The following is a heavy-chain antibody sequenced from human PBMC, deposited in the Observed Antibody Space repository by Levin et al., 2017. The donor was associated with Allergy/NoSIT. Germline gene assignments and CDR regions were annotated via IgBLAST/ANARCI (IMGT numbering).Heavy chain of an antibody. CDR2: YYGDGRT. Sequence: GGSLRLSCAASGFTFSSNDMSWVRQAPGKGLEWVSLYYGDGRTAYGDSVKGRFTISRDISSNTLYLQLNSLRAGDTAMYYCARLSGTVWSAFDLWGQGTLVTVSS. CDR1: GFTFSSND. V-gene: IGHV3-53*01. D-gene: IGHD1-1*01. J-gene: IGHJ4*02. CDR3: ARLSGTVWSAFDL.